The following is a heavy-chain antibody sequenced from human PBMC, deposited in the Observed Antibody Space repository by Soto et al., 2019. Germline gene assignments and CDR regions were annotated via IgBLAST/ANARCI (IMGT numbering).Heavy chain of an antibody. J-gene: IGHJ5*02. CDR2: IYYSGST. Sequence: QVQLQESGPGLVKPSQTLSLTCTVSGGSISSGDYYWSWIRQPPGKGLEWIGYIYYSGSTYYNPSLKSRVTISVDTSKHQFTLKLSSVTAADTAVYYCARDTFGGVIALTWGQGTLVTVSS. CDR1: GGSISSGDYY. V-gene: IGHV4-30-4*01. CDR3: ARDTFGGVIALT. D-gene: IGHD3-16*01.